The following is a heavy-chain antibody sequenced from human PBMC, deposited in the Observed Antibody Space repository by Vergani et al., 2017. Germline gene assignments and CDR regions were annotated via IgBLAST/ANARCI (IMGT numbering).Heavy chain of an antibody. J-gene: IGHJ6*02. CDR2: INPSGGST. D-gene: IGHD6-13*01. V-gene: IGHV1-46*01. Sequence: QVQLVQSGAEVKKPGASVKVSCKASGYTFTSYYMHWVRQAPGQGLEWMGIINPSGGSTSYAQKFQGRVTMTRDTSTSTVYMERSSLRSEDTAVYYCAREGGSSSWYPIYYYYGMDVWGQGTTVTVSS. CDR1: GYTFTSYY. CDR3: AREGGSSSWYPIYYYYGMDV.